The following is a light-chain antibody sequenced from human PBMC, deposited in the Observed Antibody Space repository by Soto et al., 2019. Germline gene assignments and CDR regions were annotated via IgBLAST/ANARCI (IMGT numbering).Light chain of an antibody. V-gene: IGKV2-24*01. CDR3: MQGTQFPWT. CDR2: KTS. Sequence: DIVMTQTPLSSPVTLGQPASISCGSSQSLVHSDGSTYLSWLQQRPGQPPRLLIYKTSNRFSGVPDRFSGSGAGTDFTLKISRVEAEDVGVYYCMQGTQFPWTFGQGTKVEIK. CDR1: QSLVHSDGSTY. J-gene: IGKJ1*01.